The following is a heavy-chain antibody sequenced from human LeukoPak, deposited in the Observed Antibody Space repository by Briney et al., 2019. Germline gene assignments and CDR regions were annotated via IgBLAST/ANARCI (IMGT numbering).Heavy chain of an antibody. CDR3: ARDVPLDY. CDR2: IGRSSSYI. J-gene: IGHJ4*02. CDR1: GFAFGSYD. D-gene: IGHD3-10*02. Sequence: PAGSLRLSCAASGFAFGSYDMNWVRQGPGKGLEWVSSIGRSSSYIYYADSMKGRFTISRENAKNSLYLQMNSLRAEDTAVYYCARDVPLDYWGQGTLVTVS. V-gene: IGHV3-21*01.